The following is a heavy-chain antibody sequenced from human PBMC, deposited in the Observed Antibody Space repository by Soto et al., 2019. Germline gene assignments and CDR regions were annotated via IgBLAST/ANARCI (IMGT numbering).Heavy chain of an antibody. Sequence: QVQLVESGGGVVQPGRSLKLSCAASGFSFRSYGMHWVRQAPGKGLDWVAVMSFDGSNKYHADSVKGRFTISRDNSKNTLYLQMNSLRAEDTAVYYCARSQGYYIDYWGQGTLVTVSS. CDR3: ARSQGYYIDY. CDR2: MSFDGSNK. V-gene: IGHV3-30*03. CDR1: GFSFRSYG. J-gene: IGHJ4*02.